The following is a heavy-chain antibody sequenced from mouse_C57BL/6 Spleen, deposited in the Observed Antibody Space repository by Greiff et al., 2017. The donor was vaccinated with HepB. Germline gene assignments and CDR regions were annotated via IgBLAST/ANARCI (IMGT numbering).Heavy chain of an antibody. CDR1: GYSITSGYY. CDR3: ARGDGSSYGYFDY. Sequence: EVKLEESGPGLVKPSQSLSLTCSVTGYSITSGYYWNWIRQFPGNKLEWMGYISYDGSNNYNPSLKNRISITRDTSKNQFFLKLNSVTTEDTATYYCARGDGSSYGYFDYWGQGTTLTVSS. V-gene: IGHV3-6*01. CDR2: ISYDGSN. J-gene: IGHJ2*01. D-gene: IGHD1-1*01.